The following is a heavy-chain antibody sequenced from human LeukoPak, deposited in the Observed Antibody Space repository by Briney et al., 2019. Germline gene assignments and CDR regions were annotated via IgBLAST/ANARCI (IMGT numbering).Heavy chain of an antibody. CDR1: GYTFTNYY. CDR3: ARAGTRKRFDY. CDR2: INPSGGST. J-gene: IGHJ4*02. D-gene: IGHD6-19*01. V-gene: IGHV1-46*03. Sequence: ASVKVSCKASGYTFTNYYMHWVRQAPGQGLEWMGIINPSGGSTNYAQKFQGRVTMTSDTPTSTVYMELTSLRSEDTAVYYCARAGTRKRFDYWGQGALVTVSS.